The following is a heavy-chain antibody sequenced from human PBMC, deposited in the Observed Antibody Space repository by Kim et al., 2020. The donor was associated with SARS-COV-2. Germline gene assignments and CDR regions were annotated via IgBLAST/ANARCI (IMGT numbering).Heavy chain of an antibody. V-gene: IGHV1-3*01. CDR3: ARGGYSGYDPLGP. J-gene: IGHJ5*02. Sequence: ASVKVSCRASGYTLTKYGMHWVRQAPGQRLEWMGWINAANSNIRYSQKFQGRVTITRDTSASTAYMELSSLKSEDTAVYYCARGGYSGYDPLGPWGQGTQVTVSS. D-gene: IGHD5-12*01. CDR2: INAANSNI. CDR1: GYTLTKYG.